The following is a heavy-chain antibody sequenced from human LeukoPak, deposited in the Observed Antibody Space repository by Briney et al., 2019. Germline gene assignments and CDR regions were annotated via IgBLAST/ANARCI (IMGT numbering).Heavy chain of an antibody. CDR1: GFTFISYA. J-gene: IGHJ4*02. V-gene: IGHV3-23*01. D-gene: IGHD6-19*01. CDR3: AKAVFGIAVAGYFDY. Sequence: GGSLRLSCAASGFTFISYAMSWVRQAPGKGLEWASAISGGGGSTYYADSVKGRFTISRDNSKNTLYLQMNSLRAEDTAVYYCAKAVFGIAVAGYFDYWGQGTLVTVSS. CDR2: ISGGGGST.